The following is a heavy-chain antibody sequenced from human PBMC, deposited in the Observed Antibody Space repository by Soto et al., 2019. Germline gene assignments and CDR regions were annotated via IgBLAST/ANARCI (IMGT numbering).Heavy chain of an antibody. CDR2: IYYTGFT. CDR1: GDSLSGGDYY. D-gene: IGHD6-19*01. V-gene: IGHV4-30-4*08. J-gene: IGHJ4*02. CDR3: ARAYRINGWSDYFFDY. Sequence: QVLLQESGPGLVKSSQTLSLTCTVSGDSLSGGDYYWSWIRQPPGEGLEWLGDIYYTGFTFYNPSLKSRLTIALCSSKNQFSLRLNSVTAADTAVYFCARAYRINGWSDYFFDYWGQGTLVTVSS.